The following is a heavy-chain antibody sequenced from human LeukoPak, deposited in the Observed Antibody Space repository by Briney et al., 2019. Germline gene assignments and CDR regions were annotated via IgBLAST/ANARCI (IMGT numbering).Heavy chain of an antibody. V-gene: IGHV3-23*01. D-gene: IGHD3-10*02. CDR1: GFTFSSYG. J-gene: IGHJ6*04. CDR2: ISGSGGST. Sequence: GGSLRLSCAASGFTFSSYGMSWVGQAPGKGLEWVSAISGSGGSTYYADSVKGRFTISRDNSKNTLNLQMNSLRAEDTAVYYCAELGITMIGGVWGKGTTVTISS. CDR3: AELGITMIGGV.